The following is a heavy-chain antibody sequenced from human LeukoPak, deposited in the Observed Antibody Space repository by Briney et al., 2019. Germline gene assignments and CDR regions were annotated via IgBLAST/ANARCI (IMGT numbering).Heavy chain of an antibody. CDR1: GFTFSSYC. V-gene: IGHV3-21*01. CDR3: AREAMGSGNWYFDL. CDR2: ISSSSSYI. Sequence: GGSLRPSCAASGFTFSSYCMNWVRQAPGKGLEWVSSISSSSSYIYYADSVKGRFTISRDNARNTLYLQMDSLRAEDTAVYFCAREAMGSGNWYFDLWGRGTLVTVSS. J-gene: IGHJ2*01. D-gene: IGHD1-1*01.